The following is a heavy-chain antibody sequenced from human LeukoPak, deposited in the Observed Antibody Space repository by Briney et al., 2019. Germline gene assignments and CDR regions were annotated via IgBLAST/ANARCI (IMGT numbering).Heavy chain of an antibody. CDR1: GFTFSSYA. J-gene: IGHJ6*03. Sequence: GGSLRLSCAASGFTFSSYAMHWVRQAPGKGLEWVAVISYDGSNKYYADSVKGRFTISRDNSKNTLYLQMNSLRAEDTAVYYCAKADIPGATVVTPFGYYYYYMDVWGKGTTVTVSS. CDR3: AKADIPGATVVTPFGYYYYYMDV. D-gene: IGHD4-23*01. CDR2: ISYDGSNK. V-gene: IGHV3-30*04.